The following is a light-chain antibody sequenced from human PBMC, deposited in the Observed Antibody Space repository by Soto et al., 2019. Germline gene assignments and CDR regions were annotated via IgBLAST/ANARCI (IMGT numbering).Light chain of an antibody. J-gene: IGKJ4*01. CDR1: QSISSH. V-gene: IGKV3-11*01. Sequence: IVLTQSPATLSLSPGERATLSCRASQSISSHLAWYQQKPGQAPRLLMYDASNRATGILARFSGSGSGTDFTPTISSLKAQDFAGYYCQQRSNWPLTFGVGNKVEIK. CDR3: QQRSNWPLT. CDR2: DAS.